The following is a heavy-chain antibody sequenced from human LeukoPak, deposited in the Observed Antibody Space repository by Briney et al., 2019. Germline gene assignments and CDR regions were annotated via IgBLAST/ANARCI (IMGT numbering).Heavy chain of an antibody. J-gene: IGHJ3*02. V-gene: IGHV4-34*01. CDR3: ARAQLWFRSAFYI. D-gene: IGHD5-18*01. CDR2: INHSGST. CDR1: GGSFSGYY. Sequence: SETLSLTCAVYGGSFSGYYWSWIRQPPGKGLEWIGEINHSGSTNYNPSLKSRVTISVDTSKNQFSLKLSSVTAVDTAVYYCARAQLWFRSAFYIWGQGTMDTVSS.